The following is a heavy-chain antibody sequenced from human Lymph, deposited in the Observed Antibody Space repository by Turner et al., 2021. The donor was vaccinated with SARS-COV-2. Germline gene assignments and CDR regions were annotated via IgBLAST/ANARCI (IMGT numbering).Heavy chain of an antibody. J-gene: IGHJ4*02. CDR1: GFTFSSYS. CDR2: ITFTSSYI. CDR3: ARGPPDFPYYFDY. V-gene: IGHV3-21*01. D-gene: IGHD2-21*02. Sequence: EVQLVESGGGLVKPGGSLRLSCDASGFTFSSYSMNWVRQAPGKGLEWVSSITFTSSYIYYADSVKGRFTISRDNAKNSLYLQMNSLRAEDTAVYYCARGPPDFPYYFDYWGQGTLVTVSS.